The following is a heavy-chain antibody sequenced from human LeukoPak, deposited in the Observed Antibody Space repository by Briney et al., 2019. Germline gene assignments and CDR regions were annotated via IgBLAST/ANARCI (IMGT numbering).Heavy chain of an antibody. CDR1: GFTFSSYE. CDR3: AKVARIAAVFYYFDY. CDR2: ISSRAGTV. J-gene: IGHJ4*02. Sequence: GGSLRLSCAASGFTFSSYEMNWVRQAPGKGLEWVSSISSRAGTVYYADSVKGRVTVSRDNAKNSLYLQMNSLRAEDTALYYCAKVARIAAVFYYFDYWGQGTLVTVSS. V-gene: IGHV3-48*03. D-gene: IGHD6-13*01.